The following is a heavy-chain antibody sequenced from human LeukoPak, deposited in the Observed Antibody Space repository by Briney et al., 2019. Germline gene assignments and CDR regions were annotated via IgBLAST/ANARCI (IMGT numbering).Heavy chain of an antibody. CDR3: AKGSFSLRGDAFDI. CDR2: IYYSGST. CDR1: GGSISSYY. J-gene: IGHJ3*02. D-gene: IGHD3-10*01. Sequence: PSETLSLTCTVSGGSISSYYWSWIRRPPGQGLEWIGYIYYSGSTNYNPSLKSRVTISVDTSKNQFSLKLSSVTAADTAVYYCAKGSFSLRGDAFDIWGQGTMVTVSS. V-gene: IGHV4-59*08.